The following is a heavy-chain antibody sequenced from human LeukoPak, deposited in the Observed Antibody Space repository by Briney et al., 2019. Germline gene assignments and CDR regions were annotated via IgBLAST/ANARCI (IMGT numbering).Heavy chain of an antibody. Sequence: GGSLRLSCAASGFTFDDYGMSWVRQAPGKGLEWVSGINWNGGSTGYADSVKGRFTISRDNAKNSLYLQMNSLRAEDTAVYYCARSYSNEDAFDIWGQGTMVTVSS. J-gene: IGHJ3*02. CDR3: ARSYSNEDAFDI. CDR2: INWNGGST. V-gene: IGHV3-20*04. D-gene: IGHD6-13*01. CDR1: GFTFDDYG.